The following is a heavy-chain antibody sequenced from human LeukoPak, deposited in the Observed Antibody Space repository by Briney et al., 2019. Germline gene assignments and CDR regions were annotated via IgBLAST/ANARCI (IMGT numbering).Heavy chain of an antibody. CDR2: IRYDGSNK. CDR1: GFTFSSYG. Sequence: GGSLRLSCAASGFTFSSYGMHWVRQAPGKGLEWVAFIRYDGSNKYYADSVKGRFTISRDNSKNTLYLQMNSLRAEGTAVYYCAKALRYYDFWSGYSGYYFDYWGQGTLVTVSS. J-gene: IGHJ4*02. V-gene: IGHV3-30*02. CDR3: AKALRYYDFWSGYSGYYFDY. D-gene: IGHD3-3*01.